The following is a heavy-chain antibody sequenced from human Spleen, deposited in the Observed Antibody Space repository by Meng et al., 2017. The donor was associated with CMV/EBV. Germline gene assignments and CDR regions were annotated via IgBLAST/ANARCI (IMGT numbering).Heavy chain of an antibody. D-gene: IGHD3-22*01. CDR2: ISSSSYI. Sequence: FTFSSYSMNWVRQAPGKGLEWVSSISSSSYIYYADSVKGRFTISRDNAKNSLYLQMNSLRAEDTAVYYCARATYYYDSSGYNWFDPWGQGTLVTVSS. J-gene: IGHJ5*02. V-gene: IGHV3-21*01. CDR1: FTFSSYS. CDR3: ARATYYYDSSGYNWFDP.